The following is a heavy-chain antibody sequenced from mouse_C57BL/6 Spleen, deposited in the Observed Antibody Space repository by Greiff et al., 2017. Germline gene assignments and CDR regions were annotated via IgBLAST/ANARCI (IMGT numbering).Heavy chain of an antibody. CDR3: ARRGTGDYYAMDY. CDR2: ISGGGGNT. D-gene: IGHD4-1*01. Sequence: EVKLMESGGGLVKPGGSLKLSCAASGFTFSSYTMSWVRQTPEKRLEWVATISGGGGNTYYPDSVKGRFTISRDNAKNTLYLQMSSLRSEDTALYYCARRGTGDYYAMDYWGQGTSVTVSS. CDR1: GFTFSSYT. J-gene: IGHJ4*01. V-gene: IGHV5-9*01.